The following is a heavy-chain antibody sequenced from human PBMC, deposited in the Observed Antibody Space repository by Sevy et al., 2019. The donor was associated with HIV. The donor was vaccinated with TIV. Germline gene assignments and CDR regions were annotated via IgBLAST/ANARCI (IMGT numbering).Heavy chain of an antibody. J-gene: IGHJ4*02. CDR2: ISYDGSNK. CDR1: GFTLSSFD. Sequence: GGSLILSCAASGFTLSSFDMDWVRQAPGKGLEWVAVISYDGSNKYYADSVKGRFTISRDTSKNTLYLQMNSLRAEDTAVYYCAKGGDNWNYVFDYWGQGTLVTVSS. CDR3: AKGGDNWNYVFDY. V-gene: IGHV3-30*18. D-gene: IGHD1-7*01.